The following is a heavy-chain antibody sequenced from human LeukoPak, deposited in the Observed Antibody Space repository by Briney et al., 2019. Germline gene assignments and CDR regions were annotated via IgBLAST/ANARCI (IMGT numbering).Heavy chain of an antibody. D-gene: IGHD3-22*01. V-gene: IGHV4-59*01. CDR1: GGSISSCY. Sequence: PSETLSLTCTVSGGSISSCYWSWIRQPPGKGLEWIGYIYYSGSTNYNPSLKSRVTVSVDTSKNQFSLKLSSVTAADTAVYYCASASSGYFWSGFDYWGQGTLVTVSS. CDR3: ASASSGYFWSGFDY. CDR2: IYYSGST. J-gene: IGHJ4*02.